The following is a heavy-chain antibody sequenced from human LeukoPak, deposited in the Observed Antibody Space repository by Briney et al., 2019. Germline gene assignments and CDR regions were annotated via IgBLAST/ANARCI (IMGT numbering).Heavy chain of an antibody. J-gene: IGHJ6*03. CDR2: INHSGST. Sequence: PSETLSLTCAVYGGSFSGYYWSWIRQTPGKGLEWIGEINHSGSTNYNPSLKSRVTISVDTPKNQFSLKVSSVTAADTAVYYCARGWINYDSYYYYMDVWGKGTTVTISS. D-gene: IGHD3-22*01. V-gene: IGHV4-34*01. CDR3: ARGWINYDSYYYYMDV. CDR1: GGSFSGYY.